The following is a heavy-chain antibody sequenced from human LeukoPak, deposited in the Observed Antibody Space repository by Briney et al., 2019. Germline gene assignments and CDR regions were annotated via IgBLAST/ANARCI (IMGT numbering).Heavy chain of an antibody. D-gene: IGHD5-24*01. V-gene: IGHV3-30*18. CDR2: ISYDGSNK. J-gene: IGHJ6*02. CDR3: AKDSTRRAGYYGMDV. Sequence: GGSLRLSCAASGFTFSSYGMHWVRQAPGKGLEWVAVISYDGSNKYYADSVKGRFTISRDNSKNTLYLQMNSLRAEDTAVYYCAKDSTRRAGYYGMDVWGQGTTVTVSS. CDR1: GFTFSSYG.